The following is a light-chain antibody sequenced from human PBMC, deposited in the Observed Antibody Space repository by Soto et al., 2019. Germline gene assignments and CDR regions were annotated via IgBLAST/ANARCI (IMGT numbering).Light chain of an antibody. CDR1: QNIYSN. J-gene: IGKJ1*01. CDR3: QQYDNWPRT. V-gene: IGKV3-15*01. Sequence: IVMTQSPATLSVSPGERATLSCRASQNIYSNVAWYQQRPGQAPRLLIYRASTRAPGIPARFSGSGSGTEFTLTISSLKSEDFAVYYCQQYDNWPRTFGQGTKVDIK. CDR2: RAS.